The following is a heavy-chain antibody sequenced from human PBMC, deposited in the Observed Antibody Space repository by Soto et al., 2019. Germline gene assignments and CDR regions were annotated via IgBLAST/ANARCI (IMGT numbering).Heavy chain of an antibody. Sequence: QVQLQQWGAGLLKPSETLSITCAVYGGSFSGYYWSWIRQPPGKGLEWIGEINHSGSTNYNPSLKSRVTISVDTSKNHFSLKLSSVTAADTAVYYCAAANLWELSVCDYWGQGTLVTVSS. CDR1: GGSFSGYY. CDR2: INHSGST. CDR3: AAANLWELSVCDY. J-gene: IGHJ4*02. D-gene: IGHD3-16*02. V-gene: IGHV4-34*01.